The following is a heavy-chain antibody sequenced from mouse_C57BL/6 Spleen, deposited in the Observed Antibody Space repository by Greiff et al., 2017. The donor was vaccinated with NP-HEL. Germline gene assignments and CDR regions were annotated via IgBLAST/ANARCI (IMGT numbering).Heavy chain of an antibody. J-gene: IGHJ4*01. D-gene: IGHD1-1*01. CDR1: GFSLTSYA. CDR2: IWTGGGT. V-gene: IGHV2-9-1*01. Sequence: QVQLQQSGPGLVAPSQSLSITCTVSGFSLTSYAISWVRQPPGKGLEWLGVIWTGGGTNYNSALKSRLSISKDNSKSQVFLKMNSLQTDDTARYYCARGATVVARYAMDYWGQGTSVTVSS. CDR3: ARGATVVARYAMDY.